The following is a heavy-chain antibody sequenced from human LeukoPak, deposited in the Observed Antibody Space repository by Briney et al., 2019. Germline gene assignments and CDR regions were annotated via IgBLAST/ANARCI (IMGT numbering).Heavy chain of an antibody. CDR3: AKLAKYFYGSETYYFFEH. J-gene: IGHJ4*02. V-gene: IGHV3-7*01. D-gene: IGHD3-10*01. CDR1: GFTFSDYY. CDR2: INQDGTEK. Sequence: GGSLRLSCAASGFTFSDYYMSWIRQAPGKGLEWVANINQDGTEKYYVDSVKGRFTISRDNAKNSLFLQMNSLRVEDTAVYYCAKLAKYFYGSETYYFFEHWGQGTPVTASS.